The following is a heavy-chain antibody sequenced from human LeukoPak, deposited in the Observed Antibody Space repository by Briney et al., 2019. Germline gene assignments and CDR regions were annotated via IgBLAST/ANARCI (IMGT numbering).Heavy chain of an antibody. V-gene: IGHV1-69*01. CDR2: IIPIFGTA. J-gene: IGHJ6*04. D-gene: IGHD6-13*01. CDR3: ASGGATYSSSWNENYYYYYGMDV. CDR1: GGTFSSCA. Sequence: SVKVSCKASGGTFSSCAISWVRQAPGQGLEWMGGIIPIFGTANYAQKFQGRVTITADESTSTAYMELSSLRSEDTAVYYCASGGATYSSSWNENYYYYYGMDVWGKGTTVTVSS.